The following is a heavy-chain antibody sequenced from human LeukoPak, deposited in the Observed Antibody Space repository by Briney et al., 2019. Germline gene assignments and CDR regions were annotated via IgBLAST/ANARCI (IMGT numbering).Heavy chain of an antibody. Sequence: SETLSPTCTVSGGSISSGGYYWSWIRQHPGKGLEWIGYIYYSGSTNYNPSLKSRVTISVDTSKNQFSLKLSSVTAADTAVYYCARDRFKVTTFSLRYFDLWGRGTLVTVSS. J-gene: IGHJ2*01. CDR2: IYYSGST. V-gene: IGHV4-61*08. CDR1: GGSISSGGYY. D-gene: IGHD4-17*01. CDR3: ARDRFKVTTFSLRYFDL.